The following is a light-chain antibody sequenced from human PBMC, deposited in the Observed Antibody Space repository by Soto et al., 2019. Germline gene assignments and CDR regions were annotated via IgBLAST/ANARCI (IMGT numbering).Light chain of an antibody. V-gene: IGKV3-15*01. J-gene: IGKJ5*01. CDR1: ETVRTN. Sequence: IVMTQSPATLSVSPGERVTLSCRASETVRTNLAWFQQKPGQTPRLLIFGASTRATGVPARFSGSGSGTEFTLTISSPQSEDFAVYYCQQYNNWPPTFGQGTRLEIK. CDR3: QQYNNWPPT. CDR2: GAS.